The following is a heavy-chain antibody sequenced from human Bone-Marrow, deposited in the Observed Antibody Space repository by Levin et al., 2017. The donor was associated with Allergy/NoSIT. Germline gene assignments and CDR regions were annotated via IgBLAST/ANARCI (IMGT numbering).Heavy chain of an antibody. J-gene: IGHJ4*01. CDR1: GFTFSSFG. Sequence: GESLKISCAASGFTFSSFGIHWVRQAPGKGLEWVALISSDGSKKNYADSVKGRFTISRDNSKNTLFLHLNGLTGDDTAVYFWAKERNYCSGVMCSSGLPLGDWGHGTLVSVSS. CDR2: ISSDGSKK. D-gene: IGHD2-15*01. CDR3: AKERNYCSGVMCSSGLPLGD. V-gene: IGHV3-30*18.